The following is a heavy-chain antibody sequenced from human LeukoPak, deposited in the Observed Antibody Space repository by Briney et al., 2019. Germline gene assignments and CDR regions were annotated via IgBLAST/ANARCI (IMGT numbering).Heavy chain of an antibody. V-gene: IGHV5-51*01. D-gene: IGHD3-10*01. CDR3: ARRLLGGSGSFDY. CDR1: GYSFTSHW. CDR2: IHPLDSDS. Sequence: GESLKISCKGSGYSFTSHWIGWIRQMPGKGLEWVGLIHPLDSDSRYSPSFQGQVTMSADKSINTVYLQWSSLKASDTAMYFCARRLLGGSGSFDYWGQGTVVTVSS. J-gene: IGHJ4*02.